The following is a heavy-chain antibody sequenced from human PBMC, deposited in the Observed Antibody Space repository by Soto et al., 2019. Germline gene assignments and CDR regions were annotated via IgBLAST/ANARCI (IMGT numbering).Heavy chain of an antibody. Sequence: ASVKVSGKVSGYTLTELSMHWVRQAPGKGLEWMGGFDPEDGETIYAQKFQGRVTMTEDTSTDTAYMELSSLRSEDTAVYYCATDLTFGSTSAFDIWGQGTMVTVSS. CDR2: FDPEDGET. D-gene: IGHD3-9*01. V-gene: IGHV1-24*01. J-gene: IGHJ3*02. CDR1: GYTLTELS. CDR3: ATDLTFGSTSAFDI.